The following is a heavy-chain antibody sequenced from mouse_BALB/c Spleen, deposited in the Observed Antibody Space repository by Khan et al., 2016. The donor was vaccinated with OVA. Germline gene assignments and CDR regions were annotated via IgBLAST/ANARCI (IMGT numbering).Heavy chain of an antibody. D-gene: IGHD2-1*01. V-gene: IGHV5-9-3*01. CDR2: ISSAATYT. Sequence: EVQLVESGGGLVEPGGSLKLSCAASGFTFSSFFMSWVRQTPEKRLEWVANISSAATYTYYPDSVKGRFTISRDNAKNTLYLQMNSLRSDDTAIYYCTNGNYGWFAYWGQGTLVTVST. CDR1: GFTFSSFF. CDR3: TNGNYGWFAY. J-gene: IGHJ3*01.